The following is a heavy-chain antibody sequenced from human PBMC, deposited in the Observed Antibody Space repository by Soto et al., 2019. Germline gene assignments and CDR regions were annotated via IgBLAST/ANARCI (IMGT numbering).Heavy chain of an antibody. CDR1: GFTFSSYG. V-gene: IGHV3-33*01. CDR3: ARDSSIAGTVDY. CDR2: IWYGGSNK. D-gene: IGHD6-13*01. Sequence: GGSLRLSCAASGFTFSSYGMHWVRQAPGKGLEWVAVIWYGGSNKYYADSVKGRFTISRDNSKNTLYLQMNSLRAEDTAVYYCARDSSIAGTVDYWGQGTLVTVSS. J-gene: IGHJ4*02.